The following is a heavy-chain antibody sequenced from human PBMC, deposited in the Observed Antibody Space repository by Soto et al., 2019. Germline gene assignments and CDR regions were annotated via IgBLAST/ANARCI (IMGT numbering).Heavy chain of an antibody. V-gene: IGHV1-18*01. Sequence: QVQLVQSGAEVKKPGASVKVSCKASGYTFTSYGISWVRQAPGQGLEWMGWISAYNGNTNYAQKLQGRVTMTTDTSTSTAYMELRSLRSDDTAVYYCARQDCTNGVWYLGGAFDIWGQGTMVTVSS. CDR1: GYTFTSYG. J-gene: IGHJ3*02. CDR2: ISAYNGNT. D-gene: IGHD2-8*01. CDR3: ARQDCTNGVWYLGGAFDI.